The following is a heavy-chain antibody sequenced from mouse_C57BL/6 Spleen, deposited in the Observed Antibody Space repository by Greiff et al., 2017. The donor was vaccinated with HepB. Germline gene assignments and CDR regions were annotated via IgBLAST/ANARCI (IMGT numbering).Heavy chain of an antibody. D-gene: IGHD1-1*01. J-gene: IGHJ4*01. Sequence: EVMLVESGGGLVKPGGSLKLSCAASGFTFSDYGMHWVRQAPEKGLEWVAYISSGSSTIYYADTVKGRFTISRDNAKNTLFLQMTSLRSEDTAMYYCAMITTVVATRGYYAMDYWGQGTSVTVSS. CDR3: AMITTVVATRGYYAMDY. CDR2: ISSGSSTI. CDR1: GFTFSDYG. V-gene: IGHV5-17*01.